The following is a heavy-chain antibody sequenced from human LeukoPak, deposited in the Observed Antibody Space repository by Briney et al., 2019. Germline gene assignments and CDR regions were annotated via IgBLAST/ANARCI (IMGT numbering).Heavy chain of an antibody. V-gene: IGHV4-4*07. Sequence: SETLSLTCTVSGGSISSYYWSWIRQPAGKGLEWIGHIYTSGNTNYNPSLKSRVTIFGDTSKNQFFLKLSSVTAADTAVYYCARARYVNSFYAFDIWGQGTLVTVSS. CDR1: GGSISSYY. CDR3: ARARYVNSFYAFDI. J-gene: IGHJ3*02. CDR2: IYTSGNT. D-gene: IGHD3-9*01.